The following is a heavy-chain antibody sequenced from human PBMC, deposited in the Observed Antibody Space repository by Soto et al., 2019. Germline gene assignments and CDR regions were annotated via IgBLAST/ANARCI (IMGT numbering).Heavy chain of an antibody. V-gene: IGHV3-21*01. CDR3: ASPSRSDDYGGNGAFDI. CDR2: ISSSSSYI. D-gene: IGHD4-17*01. Sequence: QAPGTGLEWVSSISSSSSYIYYADSVKGRFTISRDNAKNSLYLQMNSLRAEDTAVYYCASPSRSDDYGGNGAFDIWGQGTMVTVSS. J-gene: IGHJ3*02.